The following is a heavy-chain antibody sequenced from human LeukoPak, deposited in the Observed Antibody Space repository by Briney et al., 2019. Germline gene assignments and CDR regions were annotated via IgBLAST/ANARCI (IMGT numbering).Heavy chain of an antibody. D-gene: IGHD6-6*01. V-gene: IGHV3-74*01. CDR3: ARGSAARPGYYYYMDV. CDR2: INSDGSST. Sequence: GGSLRLSCAASGFTFSSYWMHWVRQAPGKGLVWVSRINSDGSSTSYADSVKGRFTISRDNAKNTLYLQMNSLRAEDTAVYYSARGSAARPGYYYYMDVWGKGTTVTVSS. CDR1: GFTFSSYW. J-gene: IGHJ6*03.